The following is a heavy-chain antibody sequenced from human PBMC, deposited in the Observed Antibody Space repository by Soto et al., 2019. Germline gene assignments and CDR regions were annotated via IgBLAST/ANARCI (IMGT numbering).Heavy chain of an antibody. CDR2: LSAYNGNT. D-gene: IGHD6-13*01. J-gene: IGHJ6*03. Sequence: QVQLVQSGAEVKKPGASVKVSCKASGYTFTSYGISWVRQAPGQGLEWMGWLSAYNGNTNYAQKLQGRVTMTTDTSTSTAYMGRKSLRADDTAVYYCARVVSSWRRWEVGDYYYYFMDVWGKGTTVTVSS. CDR1: GYTFTSYG. CDR3: ARVVSSWRRWEVGDYYYYFMDV. V-gene: IGHV1-18*01.